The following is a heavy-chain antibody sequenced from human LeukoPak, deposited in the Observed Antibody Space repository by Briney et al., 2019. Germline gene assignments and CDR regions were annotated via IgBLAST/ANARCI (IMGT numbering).Heavy chain of an antibody. CDR3: ARDPPFDIAAAGTDY. Sequence: PSETLSLTCAVYGGSFSGYYWSWIRQPPGKGLEWIGEINHSGSTNYNPSLKSRVTISVDTSKNQFSLKLSSVTAADTAVYYCARDPPFDIAAAGTDYWGQGTLVTVSS. J-gene: IGHJ4*02. D-gene: IGHD6-13*01. V-gene: IGHV4-34*01. CDR2: INHSGST. CDR1: GGSFSGYY.